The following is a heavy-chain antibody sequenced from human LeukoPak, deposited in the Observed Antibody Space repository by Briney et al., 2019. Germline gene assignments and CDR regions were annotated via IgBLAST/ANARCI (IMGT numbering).Heavy chain of an antibody. CDR1: GYTFTSYA. CDR3: AIWYCSGGRCYSNARTFDY. D-gene: IGHD2-15*01. Sequence: GASVKVSCKASGYTFTSYAMNWVREAPGRGLEWMGWINTNTGNPTYAQGLTGRFVFSLDTSVSTAYLQISSLKAEDTAVYYCAIWYCSGGRCYSNARTFDYWGQGTLVTASS. CDR2: INTNTGNP. J-gene: IGHJ4*02. V-gene: IGHV7-4-1*02.